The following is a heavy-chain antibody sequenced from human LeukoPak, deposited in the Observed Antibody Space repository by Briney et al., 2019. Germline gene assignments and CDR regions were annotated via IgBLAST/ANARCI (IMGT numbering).Heavy chain of an antibody. J-gene: IGHJ6*02. CDR1: GFTFFNYG. Sequence: PGRSLRLSCEASGFTFFNYGVHWVRQAPVKGLEWVSLISYDGGNQKYADSVKGRFTISRDNSKNTVYLQLNSLRAEDTAVYYCAKDRRMMSAYYGMDVWGQGTTVIVSS. CDR2: ISYDGGNQ. V-gene: IGHV3-30*18. D-gene: IGHD3-16*01. CDR3: AKDRRMMSAYYGMDV.